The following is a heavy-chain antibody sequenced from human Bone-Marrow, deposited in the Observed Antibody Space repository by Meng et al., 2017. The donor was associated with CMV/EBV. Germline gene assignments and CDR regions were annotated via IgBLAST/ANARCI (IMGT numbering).Heavy chain of an antibody. Sequence: GESLKISCAASGSTFSSSWMHWVCPAPEKGLEWVADRKCDGSEKYYVDSVKGRLTISRDNAKNSLYLQVNSLRAEDMALYYCAKGYPGYYYGMDVWGQGTTVTVSS. J-gene: IGHJ6*02. CDR1: GSTFSSSW. D-gene: IGHD2-2*01. CDR2: RKCDGSEK. V-gene: IGHV3-52*01. CDR3: AKGYPGYYYGMDV.